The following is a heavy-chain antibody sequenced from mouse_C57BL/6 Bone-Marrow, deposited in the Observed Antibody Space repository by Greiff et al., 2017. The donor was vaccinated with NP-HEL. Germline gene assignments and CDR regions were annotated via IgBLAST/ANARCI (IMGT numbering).Heavy chain of an antibody. D-gene: IGHD2-12*01. CDR3: AIRLYMDY. CDR2: INPYNGGT. V-gene: IGHV1-19*01. CDR1: GYKFTDYY. J-gene: IGHJ4*01. Sequence: EVQLQQSGPVLVKPGASVTMSCKASGYKFTDYYMNWVKQSNGKSLEWIGVINPYNGGTSYNQKFKGKATLTCDKSSSTAYMELNSLTSEDSAVYYCAIRLYMDYWGQGTSVTVSS.